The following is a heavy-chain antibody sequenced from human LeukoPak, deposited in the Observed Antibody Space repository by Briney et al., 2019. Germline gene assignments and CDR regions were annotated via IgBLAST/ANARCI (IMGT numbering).Heavy chain of an antibody. CDR3: AREARYSSGWYGAFDI. Sequence: GGSLRLSCAASGFTVSSNYMSWVRQAPGKGLEWVSVIYRGTTTDYADSVKGRFTISRDNSRNTLYLQMNSLRAGDTAVYYCAREARYSSGWYGAFDIWGQGTLVIVSS. J-gene: IGHJ3*02. D-gene: IGHD6-19*01. V-gene: IGHV3-66*01. CDR1: GFTVSSNY. CDR2: IYRGTTT.